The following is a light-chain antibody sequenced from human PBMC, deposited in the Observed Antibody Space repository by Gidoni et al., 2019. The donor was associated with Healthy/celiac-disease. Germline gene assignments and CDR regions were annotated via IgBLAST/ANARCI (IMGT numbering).Light chain of an antibody. CDR3: QQYYDSPRT. J-gene: IGKJ1*01. CDR2: WAS. V-gene: IGKV4-1*01. Sequence: DIVMTHSLDSLPVSLGEASTSNCKSSKTVLYGSDNRNYLDWYQQKPGQSRKLLIYWASPRASGVPDRFSGSGSGTDFTLTISTLQAEDAAVYFCQQYYDSPRTFGQGTKVEIK. CDR1: KTVLYGSDNRNY.